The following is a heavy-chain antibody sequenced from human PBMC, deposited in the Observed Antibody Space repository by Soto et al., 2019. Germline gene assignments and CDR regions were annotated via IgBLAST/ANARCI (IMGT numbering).Heavy chain of an antibody. V-gene: IGHV1-69*06. Sequence: SVKVSCKASGGTFGSDAITWVRQAPGQGLEWVGRTIPIFGTTNYAQNLQGRVTISADKSTLTSYMELHSLTSDDTALYYCARDRTDSGYYTNWLDPWGQGTQVTVS. J-gene: IGHJ5*02. CDR2: TIPIFGTT. CDR3: ARDRTDSGYYTNWLDP. D-gene: IGHD3-22*01. CDR1: GGTFGSDA.